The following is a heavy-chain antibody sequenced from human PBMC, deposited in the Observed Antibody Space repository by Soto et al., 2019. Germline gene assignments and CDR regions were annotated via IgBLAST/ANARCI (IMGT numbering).Heavy chain of an antibody. D-gene: IGHD2-15*01. Sequence: ASVKVSCKASVYTFTSYGISWVRQAPGQGLEWMGWISAYNGNTNYAQKLQGRVTMTTDTSTSTAYMELRSLRSDDTAVYYCALHPIFCSGGSCYGSSFDYWGQGTLVTVSS. V-gene: IGHV1-18*01. J-gene: IGHJ4*02. CDR3: ALHPIFCSGGSCYGSSFDY. CDR1: VYTFTSYG. CDR2: ISAYNGNT.